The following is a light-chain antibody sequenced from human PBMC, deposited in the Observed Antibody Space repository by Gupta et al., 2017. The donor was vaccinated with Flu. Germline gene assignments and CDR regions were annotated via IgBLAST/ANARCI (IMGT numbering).Light chain of an antibody. J-gene: IGKJ2*01. V-gene: IGKV2-28*01. CDR1: QGLLHSNGYEF. CDR2: LGS. Sequence: EIVMTQSPVSLTVCIGEPASISCRPSQGLLHSNGYEFLEWFVQKPGQPPQLLVYLGSDRASGVPDRFRGRGSDTDYTLEISRVEADDVGIYFCMQALETPYTFGQGTKLEI. CDR3: MQALETPYT.